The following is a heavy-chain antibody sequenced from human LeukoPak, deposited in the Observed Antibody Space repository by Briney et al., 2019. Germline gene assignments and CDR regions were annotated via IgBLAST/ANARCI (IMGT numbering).Heavy chain of an antibody. CDR3: ARGKGSSWYRWFDP. D-gene: IGHD6-13*01. Sequence: ASVKVSCKASGYTLTSYDINWVRQATGQGLEWMGWMNPNSGNTGYAQKFQGRVTMTRNTSISTAYMEVSSLRSDDTVVYYCARGKGSSWYRWFDPWGQGTLVTVSS. CDR2: MNPNSGNT. V-gene: IGHV1-8*01. CDR1: GYTLTSYD. J-gene: IGHJ5*02.